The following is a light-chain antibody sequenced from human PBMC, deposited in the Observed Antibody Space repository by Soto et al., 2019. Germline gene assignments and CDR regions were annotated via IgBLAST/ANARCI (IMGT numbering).Light chain of an antibody. CDR2: AAS. J-gene: IGKJ1*01. V-gene: IGKV1-6*01. Sequence: AIQMTQSPSSLSASVGDRITITCRASQGIRNDLAWYQLKPGKAPKYLIYAASNLQSGVPSRFSGSGSGSDFTLTSSSLQPEDFATYFCLQDYSYPWTFGQGTKVEIK. CDR3: LQDYSYPWT. CDR1: QGIRND.